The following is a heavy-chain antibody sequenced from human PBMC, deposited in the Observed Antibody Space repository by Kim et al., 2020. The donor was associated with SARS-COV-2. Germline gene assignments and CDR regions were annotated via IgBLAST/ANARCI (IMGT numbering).Heavy chain of an antibody. J-gene: IGHJ6*02. V-gene: IGHV4-34*01. CDR3: AREIDYYYGMDV. Sequence: NYNPALKIRGTISVDTSKDHCSLKLSSVTAADPAVYYCAREIDYYYGMDVWGQGTTVTVSS.